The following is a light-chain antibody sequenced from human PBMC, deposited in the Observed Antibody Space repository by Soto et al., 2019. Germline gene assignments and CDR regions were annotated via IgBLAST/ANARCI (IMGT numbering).Light chain of an antibody. CDR2: KVS. J-gene: IGKJ4*01. CDR1: QSLVHSDGNTY. CDR3: MQSPHWPLT. V-gene: IGKV2-30*02. Sequence: DVVMTQSPLSLPVTLGQPASISCRSSQSLVHSDGNTYLSWFQQRPGQSPRRLIYKVSNRDSGVPDRFSGSGSGTDFTLKISRVEAEDVGVYYCMQSPHWPLTFGGGTKVEI.